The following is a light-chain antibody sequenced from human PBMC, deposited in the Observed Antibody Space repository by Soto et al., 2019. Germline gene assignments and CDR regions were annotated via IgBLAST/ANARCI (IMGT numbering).Light chain of an antibody. CDR3: GMWDSSLRLVV. V-gene: IGLV1-51*01. J-gene: IGLJ2*01. CDR1: SSNIGNNY. CDR2: DTI. Sequence: QSVLTQPPSVSAATGQKVTISCSGSSSNIGNNYVSWYQQLPGTAPKLLIYDTIRRPSGIPDRFSGSKSGTSATLDITGLQTGDEADYYCGMWDSSLRLVVFGVGTKLTVL.